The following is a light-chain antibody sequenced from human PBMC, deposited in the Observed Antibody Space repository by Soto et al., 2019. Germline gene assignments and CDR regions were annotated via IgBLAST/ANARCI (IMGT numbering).Light chain of an antibody. CDR2: GTS. V-gene: IGKV3-15*01. CDR3: QQYNNWPRT. J-gene: IGKJ1*01. CDR1: QSVNSN. Sequence: EIVMTQSPATLSLSPGERASLSCRASQSVNSNLAWYQQKAGQAPRLLIYGTSTRATGIPARFSGSGSGTDFTLTISSLQFEDFAVYSCQQYNNWPRTFGQGTKVDI.